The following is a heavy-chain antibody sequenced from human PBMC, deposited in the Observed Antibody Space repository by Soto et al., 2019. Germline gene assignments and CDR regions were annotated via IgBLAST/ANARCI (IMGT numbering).Heavy chain of an antibody. CDR1: GFSLSNYG. D-gene: IGHD4-17*01. CDR2: ISYHGRDE. J-gene: IGHJ4*02. Sequence: QVQLVESGGDVVQPGRSLRLSCAASGFSLSNYGMHWVRQAPGKGLEWVAVISYHGRDEYYADSVKGRFTISRDTSKNTLYLQMNTLSPEDTAVYYCVKDHLMNTVTTGGYWGQGTLVTVSS. V-gene: IGHV3-30*18. CDR3: VKDHLMNTVTTGGY.